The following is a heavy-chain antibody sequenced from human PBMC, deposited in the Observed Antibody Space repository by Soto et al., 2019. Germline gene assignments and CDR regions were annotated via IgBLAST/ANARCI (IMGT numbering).Heavy chain of an antibody. V-gene: IGHV3-30*04. D-gene: IGHD3-3*01. Sequence: GGSLRLSCAASGFNFGSYAMNWVRQVPDKGLEWLAVISHDGRIQYYADSVKGRFIISRDNSKNMMSLQMNSLRPEDTAVYFCARDLYDVGSGYQPRNCFGSWGQGTRVTVSS. CDR1: GFNFGSYA. CDR3: ARDLYDVGSGYQPRNCFGS. J-gene: IGHJ5*01. CDR2: ISHDGRIQ.